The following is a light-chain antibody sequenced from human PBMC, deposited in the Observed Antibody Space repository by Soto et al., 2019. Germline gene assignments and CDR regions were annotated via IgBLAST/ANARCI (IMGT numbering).Light chain of an antibody. CDR2: VAT. Sequence: DVQMTQSPSSLSASIGDRVTITCRSSQSISRYLNWYQQKPGNAPKLLIAVATNLTSGVPSRFSGSRSGTDVSLTISSLQPEDCATYYCPQSDLTPETFGQGNKLEIK. V-gene: IGKV1-39*01. J-gene: IGKJ2*01. CDR3: PQSDLTPET. CDR1: QSISRY.